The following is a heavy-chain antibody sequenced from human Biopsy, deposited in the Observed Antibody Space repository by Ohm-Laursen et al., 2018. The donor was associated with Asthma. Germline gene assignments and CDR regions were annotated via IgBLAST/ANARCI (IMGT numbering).Heavy chain of an antibody. CDR1: GFSFGSYG. Sequence: SLRLSCAASGFSFGSYGMHWVRQAPGKGLEWVAVIYSGGTSHTADSVRGRFTISRDYSKNTLSLQMNSLTAEDTAVYYCAREGVAGTHIEDWGQGTLVTVSS. CDR3: AREGVAGTHIED. CDR2: IYSGGTS. D-gene: IGHD6-19*01. V-gene: IGHV3-NL1*01. J-gene: IGHJ4*02.